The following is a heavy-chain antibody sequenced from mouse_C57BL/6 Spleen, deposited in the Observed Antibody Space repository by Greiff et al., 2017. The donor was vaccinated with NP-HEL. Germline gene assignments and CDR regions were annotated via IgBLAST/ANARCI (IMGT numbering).Heavy chain of an antibody. CDR2: IYPGGGYT. D-gene: IGHD1-1*01. CDR1: GYTFTNYW. Sequence: VQLQESGAELVRPGTSVKMSCKASGYTFTNYWIGWAKQRPGHGLEWIGDIYPGGGYTNYNEKFKGKATLTADKSSSTAYMQFSSLTSEDSAIYYCARFITTVGYAMDYWGQGTSVTVSS. CDR3: ARFITTVGYAMDY. J-gene: IGHJ4*01. V-gene: IGHV1-63*01.